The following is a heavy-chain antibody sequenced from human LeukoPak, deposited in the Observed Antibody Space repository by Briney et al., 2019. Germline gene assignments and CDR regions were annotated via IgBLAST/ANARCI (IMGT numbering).Heavy chain of an antibody. CDR2: ISYDGSNK. J-gene: IGHJ4*02. D-gene: IGHD1-26*01. CDR1: GYTFSSYA. CDR3: ARTSGSYTLFDY. V-gene: IGHV3-30-3*01. Sequence: SCKASGYTFSSYAMHWVRQAPGKGPEWVAVISYDGSNKYYADSVKGRFTISRDNSKNTLYLQMNSLRAEDTAVYYCARTSGSYTLFDYWGQGTLVTVSS.